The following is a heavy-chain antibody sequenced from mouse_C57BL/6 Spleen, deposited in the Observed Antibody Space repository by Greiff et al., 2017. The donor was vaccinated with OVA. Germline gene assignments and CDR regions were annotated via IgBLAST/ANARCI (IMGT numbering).Heavy chain of an antibody. J-gene: IGHJ1*03. CDR2: FYPGSGSL. D-gene: IGHD1-1*01. Sequence: VQLQQSGAELVKPGASVKLSCKASGYTFTEYTIHWVKQRTGQGLEWIGWFYPGSGSLKYNEKFKDKATLTADKSSSTVYMELSRLTSEDSAVYFCARHEDYYGSDYWYFDVWGTGTTVTVSS. CDR3: ARHEDYYGSDYWYFDV. CDR1: GYTFTEYT. V-gene: IGHV1-62-2*01.